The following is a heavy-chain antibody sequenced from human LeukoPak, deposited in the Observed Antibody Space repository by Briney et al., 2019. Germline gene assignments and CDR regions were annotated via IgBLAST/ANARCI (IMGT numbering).Heavy chain of an antibody. J-gene: IGHJ4*02. CDR3: AREAGSYYDSRGYYHGGY. V-gene: IGHV3-30*04. Sequence: GGSLRLSCAASGFTFSRYAMHWVRQAPGKGLEWVAVISYDGNNKYYADSVKGRFTISRDNSKNTLQLQVNSLRAEDTAVYYCAREAGSYYDSRGYYHGGYWGQGTLVTVSS. D-gene: IGHD3-22*01. CDR2: ISYDGNNK. CDR1: GFTFSRYA.